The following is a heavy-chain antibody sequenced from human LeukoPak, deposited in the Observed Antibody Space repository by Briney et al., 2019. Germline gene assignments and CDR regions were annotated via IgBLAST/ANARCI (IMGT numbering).Heavy chain of an antibody. CDR1: GFTFSSYA. CDR2: ISGGSGRT. CDR3: AKELNDYYYYYMDV. Sequence: GGSLRLSCAASGFTFSSYAMSWVRQAPGKGLEWVSSISGGSGRTDYADSVKGRFTISRDNSKNTLYLQMNSLRAEDTAVYYCAKELNDYYYYYMDVWGKGTTVTASS. V-gene: IGHV3-23*01. D-gene: IGHD3-16*01. J-gene: IGHJ6*03.